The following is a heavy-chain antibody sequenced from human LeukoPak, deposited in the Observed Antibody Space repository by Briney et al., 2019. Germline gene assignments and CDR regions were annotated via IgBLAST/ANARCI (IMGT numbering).Heavy chain of an antibody. CDR1: GFTFSSFW. CDR3: VRDPFSCPDY. D-gene: IGHD2-2*01. V-gene: IGHV3-7*05. J-gene: IGHJ4*02. CDR2: IKQDGGEK. Sequence: GGSLRLSCAASGFTFSSFWMSWVRQAPGKGLEWLANIKQDGGEKNYVDSVKGRFTISRDNAKNSLFLQMNSLTAEDTAVYYCVRDPFSCPDYWGQGTLVTVSS.